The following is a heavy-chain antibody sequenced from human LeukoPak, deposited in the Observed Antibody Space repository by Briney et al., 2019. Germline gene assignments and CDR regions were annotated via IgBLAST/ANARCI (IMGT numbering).Heavy chain of an antibody. V-gene: IGHV1-2*02. CDR3: ARGILQQQLVAN. D-gene: IGHD6-13*01. Sequence: ASVKVSCEASGYTFNDYYIHWMRQAPGLGLEWLGWVNPKSGGTKYAQKLQGRLTMTRETDTSTAYMELSGLRSDDTAIDYCARGILQQQLVANWGQGTLVTVSS. CDR1: GYTFNDYY. CDR2: VNPKSGGT. J-gene: IGHJ4*02.